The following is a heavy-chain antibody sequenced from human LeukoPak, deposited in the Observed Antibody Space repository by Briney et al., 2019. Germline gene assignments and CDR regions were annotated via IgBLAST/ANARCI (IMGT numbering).Heavy chain of an antibody. V-gene: IGHV3-23*01. CDR2: ISAGGATI. Sequence: GGSLRLSCAASGFSFSTYAMSWVRQAPGKGLERVSAISAGGATIYYADSVKGRFTVSRDNSKNTLYLHMNSLRAEDTAIYYCAKDSGGTYFYYYYYMDVWGKGTTVTVSS. J-gene: IGHJ6*03. CDR3: AKDSGGTYFYYYYYMDV. CDR1: GFSFSTYA. D-gene: IGHD1-26*01.